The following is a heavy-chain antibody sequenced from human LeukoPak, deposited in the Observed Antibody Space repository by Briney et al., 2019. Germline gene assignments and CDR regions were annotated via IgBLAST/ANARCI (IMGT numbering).Heavy chain of an antibody. CDR3: AKGPDTSGYYSLDY. J-gene: IGHJ4*02. Sequence: GGSLRLSCAASRFTFSSYDMHWGRQAPGKGLEWVAVISYDGSSKYYADSVKGRFTISRDNSKNTLYVQMNSLRTEDTAIYYCAKGPDTSGYYSLDYWGQGTLVTVSS. V-gene: IGHV3-30*18. D-gene: IGHD3-22*01. CDR2: ISYDGSSK. CDR1: RFTFSSYD.